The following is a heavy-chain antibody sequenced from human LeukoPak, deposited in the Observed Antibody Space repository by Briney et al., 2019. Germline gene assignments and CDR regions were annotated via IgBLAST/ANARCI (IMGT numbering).Heavy chain of an antibody. D-gene: IGHD6-19*01. CDR1: GGSFSGYY. Sequence: PSETLSLTCAVSGGSFSGYYWSWIRQPPGKGLEWIGEINHSGSTNYNPSLKSRVTISVDTSKNQFSLKLSSVTAADTAVYYCARIGIAVAVPDYWGQGTLVTVSS. CDR2: INHSGST. V-gene: IGHV4-34*01. J-gene: IGHJ4*02. CDR3: ARIGIAVAVPDY.